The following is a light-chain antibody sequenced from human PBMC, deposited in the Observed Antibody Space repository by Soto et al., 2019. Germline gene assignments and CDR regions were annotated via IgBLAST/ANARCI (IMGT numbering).Light chain of an antibody. Sequence: QSVLTQPPSVSGSPGQSVTISCTGTSSDVGSYNRVSWYQQPPGTAPKLMIYDVGNRPSGVPDRFSVSKSGNTASLTISGLQADDEADYYCSSYTSSNTXVFGTGNKVTVL. CDR1: SSDVGSYNR. CDR3: SSYTSSNTXV. J-gene: IGLJ1*01. CDR2: DVG. V-gene: IGLV2-18*02.